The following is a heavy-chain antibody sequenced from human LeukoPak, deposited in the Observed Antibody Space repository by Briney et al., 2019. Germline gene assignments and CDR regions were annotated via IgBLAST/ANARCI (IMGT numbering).Heavy chain of an antibody. V-gene: IGHV1-2*04. D-gene: IGHD4-17*01. CDR2: INPNSGGT. J-gene: IGHJ4*02. CDR1: GYTFTGYY. CDR3: ARGSEVPGDYVSDY. Sequence: ASVKVSCKASGYTFTGYYMHWVRQAPGQGLEWMGWINPNSGGTNYAQKFQGWVTMTRDTSISTAYMELSSLRSEDTAVYYCARGSEVPGDYVSDYWGQGTLVTVSS.